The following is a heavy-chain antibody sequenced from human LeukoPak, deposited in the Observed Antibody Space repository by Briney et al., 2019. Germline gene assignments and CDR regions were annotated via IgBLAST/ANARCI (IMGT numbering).Heavy chain of an antibody. CDR3: ARARPGNDGGNFDY. CDR2: IYYSGDT. D-gene: IGHD1-1*01. CDR1: GGSIRSYY. J-gene: IGHJ4*02. V-gene: IGHV4-59*01. Sequence: SETLSLTCAVSGGSIRSYYWSWSRQPPGKGLEWIGFIYYSGDTYYNPSLKSRVTISVDTSKNQFSLKLSSVTAADTAVYYCARARPGNDGGNFDYWGQGTLVTVSS.